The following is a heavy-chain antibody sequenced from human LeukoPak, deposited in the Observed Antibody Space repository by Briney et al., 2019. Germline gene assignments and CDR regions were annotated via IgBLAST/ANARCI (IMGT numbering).Heavy chain of an antibody. CDR1: GGSISSSNW. Sequence: PSETLSLTCAVSGGSISSSNWWSWVRQPPGKGLEWIGEIYHSGSTNYNPSLKSRVTISVDKSKNQFSLKLSSVTAADTAVYYCARRITMVRGVINWFDPWGQGTLVTVSS. CDR3: ARRITMVRGVINWFDP. D-gene: IGHD3-10*01. J-gene: IGHJ5*02. V-gene: IGHV4-4*02. CDR2: IYHSGST.